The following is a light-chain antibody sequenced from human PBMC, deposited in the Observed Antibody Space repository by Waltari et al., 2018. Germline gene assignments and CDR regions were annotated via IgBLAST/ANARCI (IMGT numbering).Light chain of an antibody. Sequence: QTVVTQEPSFSVSPGGTVTLTCGLTSGSVYSSYYPSWYQQTPGQAPRPLIYSTNTRSSGVPGRVSGSILGNKAALTITGAQADDESDYYCVLYMGGGILFGGGTKLTVL. V-gene: IGLV8-61*01. CDR1: SGSVYSSYY. CDR2: STN. J-gene: IGLJ3*02. CDR3: VLYMGGGIL.